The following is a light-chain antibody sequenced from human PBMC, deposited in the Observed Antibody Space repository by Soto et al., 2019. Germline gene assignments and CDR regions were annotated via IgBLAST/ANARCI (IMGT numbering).Light chain of an antibody. Sequence: EIVLTQSPATLSLSPGERATLSCRASQSVSSYLAWYQQKPGQAPRLLIYDAANRATGIPARIGGSGSGTDFTLTISSLEPEDFAVYYCQQRSSWPWTFG. J-gene: IGKJ1*01. CDR2: DAA. CDR1: QSVSSY. V-gene: IGKV3-11*01. CDR3: QQRSSWPWT.